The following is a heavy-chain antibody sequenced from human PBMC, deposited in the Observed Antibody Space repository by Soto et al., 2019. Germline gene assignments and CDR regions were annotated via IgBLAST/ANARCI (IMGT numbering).Heavy chain of an antibody. CDR1: GCTFSNYA. V-gene: IGHV3-23*01. D-gene: IGHD2-21*01. CDR3: SKEVGKSLFLCGF. CDR2: ITADGGGA. J-gene: IGHJ1*01. Sequence: EVQLLESGGGLVQPGGYLRLSCAASGCTFSNYAMTWVRQAPGEGPEWVSGITADGGGAYYADSVKGRFTISRDNSKKTLELEMYNMRGGGAAVFYCSKEVGKSLFLCGFWGQGTLVTVSS.